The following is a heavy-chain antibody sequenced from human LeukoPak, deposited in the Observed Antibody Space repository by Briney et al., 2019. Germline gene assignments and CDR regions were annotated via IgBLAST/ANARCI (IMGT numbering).Heavy chain of an antibody. CDR1: GFTFSNYG. J-gene: IGHJ4*02. Sequence: GGSLRLSCAASGFTFSNYGMHWVRQAPGKGLEWVAVISDDGTKKYYGDSVKGRFTISRDDSKNTLYLQMNSLRAEDTAVYYCARASFKGYSYGDDYWGQGTLVTVSS. V-gene: IGHV3-30*03. D-gene: IGHD5-18*01. CDR2: ISDDGTKK. CDR3: ARASFKGYSYGDDY.